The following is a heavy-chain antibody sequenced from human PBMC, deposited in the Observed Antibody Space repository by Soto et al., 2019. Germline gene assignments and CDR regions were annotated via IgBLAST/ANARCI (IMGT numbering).Heavy chain of an antibody. V-gene: IGHV1-3*01. Sequence: QVQLVQSGAEVRKPGASVKVSCKASGYSFANYVIYWVRQAPGQRLEWMGWINAGNGNTKYSQKFQGRVTITRDTSXXTAYMELSSLRSEDTAVYYCARVGTTVTTYCYFDLWGRGTLVTVSS. J-gene: IGHJ2*01. D-gene: IGHD4-17*01. CDR2: INAGNGNT. CDR1: GYSFANYV. CDR3: ARVGTTVTTYCYFDL.